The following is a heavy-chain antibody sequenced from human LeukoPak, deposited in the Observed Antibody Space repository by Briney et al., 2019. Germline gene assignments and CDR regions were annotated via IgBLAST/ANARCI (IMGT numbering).Heavy chain of an antibody. CDR2: IRSKANSYAT. J-gene: IGHJ4*02. CDR1: GFTFSGSV. V-gene: IGHV3-73*01. D-gene: IGHD6-13*01. CDR3: ARDTGQEYSSDY. Sequence: PGGSLRLSCATSGFTFSGSVMQWVRQASGKGLEWVGRIRSKANSYATAYGASMKGRFTISRDNSKNTLYLQMNSLRAEDTAVYYCARDTGQEYSSDYWGQGTLVTVSS.